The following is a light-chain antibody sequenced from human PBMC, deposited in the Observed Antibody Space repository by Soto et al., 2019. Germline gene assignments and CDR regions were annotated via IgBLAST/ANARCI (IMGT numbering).Light chain of an antibody. V-gene: IGLV2-14*01. J-gene: IGLJ1*01. CDR3: SSYTSSSTLGV. CDR2: DVS. CDR1: SSDVGGYNY. Sequence: QSALTQPASVSGSPGQSITISCTGTSSDVGGYNYVSWYQQHPGKAPKLMIYDVSNRPSGVSNRFSGSKSGNTASLTISGGQAADEAAYYCSSYTSSSTLGVFGTGTKVTVL.